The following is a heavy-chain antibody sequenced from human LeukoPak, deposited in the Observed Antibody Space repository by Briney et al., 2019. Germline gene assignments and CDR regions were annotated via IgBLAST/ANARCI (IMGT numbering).Heavy chain of an antibody. CDR1: GGSTSSSSYY. J-gene: IGHJ4*02. Sequence: SETLALTCTVSGGSTSSSSYYWGWIRQPPGKGLEWIASIYYSGSTYYNPSLKSRVTISVDTSKNQFSLKLSSVTAADTAVYYCASGMTTVTTLGYWGQGTLVTVSS. V-gene: IGHV4-39*01. CDR2: IYYSGST. CDR3: ASGMTTVTTLGY. D-gene: IGHD4-17*01.